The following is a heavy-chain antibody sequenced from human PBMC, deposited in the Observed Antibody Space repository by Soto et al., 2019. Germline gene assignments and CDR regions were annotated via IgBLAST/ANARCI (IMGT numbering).Heavy chain of an antibody. D-gene: IGHD3-22*01. J-gene: IGHJ4*01. CDR2: ISYDGSNK. CDR3: TTDSYSTMIVVRFDY. Sequence: GGSLRLSCAASGFTSSSYGMHWVRQAPGKGLEWVAVISYDGSNKYYADSVKGRFAISRDDSKDMVYLQMNSLKTEDTGIYYCTTDSYSTMIVVRFDYWGHGTLVTVSS. V-gene: IGHV3-30*03. CDR1: GFTSSSYG.